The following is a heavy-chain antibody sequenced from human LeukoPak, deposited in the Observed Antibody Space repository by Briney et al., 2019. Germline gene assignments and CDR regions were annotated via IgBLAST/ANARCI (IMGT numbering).Heavy chain of an antibody. CDR3: ASIVGSGQKYYYYYYMDV. CDR2: INHSGST. CDR1: GGSFSGYY. Sequence: SETLSLTCAVYGGSFSGYYWSGIRQPPGKGLEWGGEINHSGSTNYNPSLKSRVTISVDTSKTQFSLKLSSVTAAATAVYYSASIVGSGQKYYYYYYMDVWGQGTTVTVSS. J-gene: IGHJ6*03. D-gene: IGHD3-10*01. V-gene: IGHV4-34*01.